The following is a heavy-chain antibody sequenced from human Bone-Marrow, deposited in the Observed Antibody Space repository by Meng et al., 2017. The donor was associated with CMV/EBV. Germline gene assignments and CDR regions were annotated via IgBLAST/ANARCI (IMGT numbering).Heavy chain of an antibody. CDR3: ARGGHDLWSGYTPYYYYGMDV. J-gene: IGHJ6*02. Sequence: ASVKVSCKASGYTFTSYGISWVRQAPGQGLEWMGWISAYNGNTNYAQKLQGRVTMTTDTSTSTDYMELRSLRSDGTAVYYCARGGHDLWSGYTPYYYYGMDVWGQGTTVTVSS. D-gene: IGHD3-3*01. V-gene: IGHV1-18*01. CDR1: GYTFTSYG. CDR2: ISAYNGNT.